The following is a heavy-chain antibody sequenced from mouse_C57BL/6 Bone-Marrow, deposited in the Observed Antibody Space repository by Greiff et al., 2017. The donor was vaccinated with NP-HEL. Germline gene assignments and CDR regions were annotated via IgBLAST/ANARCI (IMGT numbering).Heavy chain of an antibody. Sequence: QVQLQQPGAELVRPGSSVKLSCKASGYTFTSYWMHWVKQRPIQGLEWIGNIDPSDSETHYNQKFKDKATLTVDKSSSTAYMQLSSLTSEDSAVYYCAREDYGSSCWYFDVWGTGTTVTVSS. J-gene: IGHJ1*03. CDR2: IDPSDSET. CDR3: AREDYGSSCWYFDV. V-gene: IGHV1-52*01. D-gene: IGHD1-1*01. CDR1: GYTFTSYW.